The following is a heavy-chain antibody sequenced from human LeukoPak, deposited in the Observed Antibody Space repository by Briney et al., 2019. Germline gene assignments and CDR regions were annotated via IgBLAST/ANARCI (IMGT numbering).Heavy chain of an antibody. CDR3: AKEDVEMATITGLQH. V-gene: IGHV3-30*18. CDR2: ISYDGSNK. J-gene: IGHJ1*01. CDR1: GFIFSSYG. Sequence: PGGSLRLSYAASGFIFSSYGMHWVRQAPGKGLEWVAVISYDGSNKYYADSVKGRFTISRDNSKNTLYLQMNSLRAEDTAVYYCAKEDVEMATITGLQHWGQGTLVTVSS. D-gene: IGHD5-24*01.